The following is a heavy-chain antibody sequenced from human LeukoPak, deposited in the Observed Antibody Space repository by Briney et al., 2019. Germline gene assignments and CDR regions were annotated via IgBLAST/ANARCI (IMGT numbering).Heavy chain of an antibody. CDR3: ARSPYDWNYGDY. D-gene: IGHD1-20*01. CDR2: ISGSGGST. Sequence: GGSLGLSCAASGFTFSSYAMSWVRQAPGKGLEWVSAISGSGGSTYYADSVKGRFTISRDNSKNTLYLQMNSLRAEDTAVYYCARSPYDWNYGDYWGQGTLVTVSS. V-gene: IGHV3-23*01. CDR1: GFTFSSYA. J-gene: IGHJ4*02.